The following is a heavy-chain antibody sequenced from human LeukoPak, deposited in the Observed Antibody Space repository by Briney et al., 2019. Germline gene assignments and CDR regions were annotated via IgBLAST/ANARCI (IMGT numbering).Heavy chain of an antibody. J-gene: IGHJ4*02. CDR3: AREIRITPKYYFDY. V-gene: IGHV3-53*01. D-gene: IGHD1-14*01. Sequence: GGSLRLSCAASGITVSSNYVSWVRQAPGKGLEWVSFIYSGDTTYYADSVKGRFTVSRDNSQNTVYLQMNSLRAEDTAVYYCAREIRITPKYYFDYWGQGTLVTVSS. CDR1: GITVSSNY. CDR2: IYSGDTT.